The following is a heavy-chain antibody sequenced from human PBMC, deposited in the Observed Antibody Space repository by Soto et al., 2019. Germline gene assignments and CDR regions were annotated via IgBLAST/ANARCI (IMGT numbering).Heavy chain of an antibody. Sequence: QLQLQEPGSGLVKPSQTLSLTCAVSGGSISSGGYSWSWIRQPPGKGLEWIGYISHSGSTYYNPSLKSRVTISVDRSKNQFSLKLSSVTAADTAVYYCARGGLLPDYWGQGTLVTVSS. J-gene: IGHJ4*02. CDR3: ARGGLLPDY. CDR2: ISHSGST. CDR1: GGSISSGGYS. V-gene: IGHV4-30-2*01. D-gene: IGHD6-19*01.